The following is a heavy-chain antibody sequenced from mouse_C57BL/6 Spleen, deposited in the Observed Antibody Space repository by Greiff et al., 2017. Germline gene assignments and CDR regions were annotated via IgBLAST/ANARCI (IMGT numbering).Heavy chain of an antibody. V-gene: IGHV1-54*01. CDR2: INPGSGGT. J-gene: IGHJ4*01. CDR3: ARGGNLPYYAMDY. D-gene: IGHD2-1*01. CDR1: GCAFTNYL. Sequence: QVQLQQSGAELVRPGTSVKVSCKASGCAFTNYLIEWVKQRPGQGLEWIGVINPGSGGTNYNEKFKGKATLTADKSSSTAYMQLSSLTSEDSAVYFCARGGNLPYYAMDYWGQGTSVTVSS.